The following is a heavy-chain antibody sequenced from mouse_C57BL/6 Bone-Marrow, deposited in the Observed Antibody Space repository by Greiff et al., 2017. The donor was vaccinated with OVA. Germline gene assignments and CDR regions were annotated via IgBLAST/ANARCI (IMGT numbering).Heavy chain of an antibody. CDR2: IYPRSGNT. J-gene: IGHJ3*01. CDR1: GYTFTSYG. CDR3: AREELGSFFAY. D-gene: IGHD3-1*01. V-gene: IGHV1-81*01. Sequence: VKLVESGAELARPGASVKLSCKASGYTFTSYGISWVKQRTGQGLEWIGEIYPRSGNTYYNEKFKGKATLTADKSSSTAYMELRSLTSEDSAVYFCAREELGSFFAYWGQGTLVTVSA.